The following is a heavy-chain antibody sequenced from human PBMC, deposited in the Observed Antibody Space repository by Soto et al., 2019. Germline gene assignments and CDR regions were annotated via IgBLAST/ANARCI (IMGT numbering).Heavy chain of an antibody. CDR1: GFIFKMYW. Sequence: VQLVESGGGLVPPGGSVRLSCAASGFIFKMYWMHWVRQSPGKGLVWISRIYNDGTYSDYADSVRGRFTISRDNVNDTLYLQMTNLRAEDSGLYYCTRGPRPISTGTGAYWGQGTQVTVSS. J-gene: IGHJ4*02. D-gene: IGHD3-10*01. CDR2: IYNDGTYS. CDR3: TRGPRPISTGTGAY. V-gene: IGHV3-74*01.